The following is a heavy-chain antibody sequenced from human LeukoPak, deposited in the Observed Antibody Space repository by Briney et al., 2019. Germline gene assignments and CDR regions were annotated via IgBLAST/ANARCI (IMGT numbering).Heavy chain of an antibody. V-gene: IGHV1-2*02. CDR3: ASATGYSSGWYNY. D-gene: IGHD6-19*01. Sequence: ASVKVSCKASGHTFICYYIYWVRQAPGQGHEWMGWINPNSGGTNYAQKFQGRVTMTRDTSISTAYMELSRLRSDDTAVYYCASATGYSSGWYNYWGQGTLVTVSS. CDR2: INPNSGGT. CDR1: GHTFICYY. J-gene: IGHJ4*02.